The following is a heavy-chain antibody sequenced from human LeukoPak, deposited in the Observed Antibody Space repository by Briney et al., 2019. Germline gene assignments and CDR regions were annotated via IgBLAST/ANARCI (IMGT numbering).Heavy chain of an antibody. CDR2: IIPIFGTA. CDR1: GGTFISYA. V-gene: IGHV1-69*05. CDR3: ARQNYFDSSGYYIDY. J-gene: IGHJ4*02. D-gene: IGHD3-22*01. Sequence: SVKVSCKASGGTFISYAISWVRQAPGQGLEWMGRIIPIFGTANYAQKFQGRVTITTDESTSTAYMELSSLRSEDTAMYYCARQNYFDSSGYYIDYWGQGTLVTVSS.